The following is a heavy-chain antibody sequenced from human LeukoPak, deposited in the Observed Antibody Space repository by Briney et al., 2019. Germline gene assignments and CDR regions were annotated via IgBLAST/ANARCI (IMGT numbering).Heavy chain of an antibody. Sequence: GASVKVSCKVSGYIVTDLSMHWVRQAPGNGLEWIGGFDPEDGEMIYAQNFQGRITMTEDTSTNTAYMELRSLTSEDTAVYYCATDFRCSGGSCYSTGMDVWGQGTTVTVSS. CDR2: FDPEDGEM. J-gene: IGHJ6*02. CDR1: GYIVTDLS. D-gene: IGHD2-15*01. V-gene: IGHV1-24*01. CDR3: ATDFRCSGGSCYSTGMDV.